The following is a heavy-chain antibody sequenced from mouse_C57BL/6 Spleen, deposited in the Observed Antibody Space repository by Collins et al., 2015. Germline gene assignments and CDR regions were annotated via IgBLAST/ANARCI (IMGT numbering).Heavy chain of an antibody. CDR2: INPYNGDT. CDR3: GRWYYGYVGAMDY. CDR1: GYSFTGYF. D-gene: IGHD1-2*01. V-gene: IGHV1-37*01. J-gene: IGHJ4*01. Sequence: EVQLQQSGPELVKPGASVKIPCKASGYSFTGYFMNWVKQSHGKSLEWIGRINPYNGDTFYNQKFKGKATLTVDKSSSTAHMELLSLTSEDSAVYYCGRWYYGYVGAMDYWGQGTSVTVSS.